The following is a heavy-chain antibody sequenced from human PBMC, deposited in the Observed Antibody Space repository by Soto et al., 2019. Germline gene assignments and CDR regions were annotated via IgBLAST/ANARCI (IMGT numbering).Heavy chain of an antibody. CDR1: GGTFSSYA. J-gene: IGHJ6*02. D-gene: IGHD6-13*01. CDR2: IIPIFGTA. CDR3: ARDRIAAAGDYYYYGMDV. V-gene: IGHV1-69*13. Sequence: GASVKVSCKASGGTFSSYAISWVRQAPGQGLEWMGGIIPIFGTANYAQKFQGRVTITADESTSTAYMELSSLRSEDTAVYYCARDRIAAAGDYYYYGMDVWGQGTTVTAP.